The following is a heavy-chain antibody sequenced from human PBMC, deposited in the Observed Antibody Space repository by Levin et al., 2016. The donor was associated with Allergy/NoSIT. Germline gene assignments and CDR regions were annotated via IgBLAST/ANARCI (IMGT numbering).Heavy chain of an antibody. V-gene: IGHV3-9*01. Sequence: VRQAPGKGLEWVSGINWNSGSIGYADSVKGRFTISRDNAKNSLYLQMNSLRTDDTAFYFCAKVFYRDEYCTNGICSQIFDYWGQGTQVTVSS. CDR3: AKVFYRDEYCTNGICSQIFDY. D-gene: IGHD2-8*01. CDR2: INWNSGSI. J-gene: IGHJ4*02.